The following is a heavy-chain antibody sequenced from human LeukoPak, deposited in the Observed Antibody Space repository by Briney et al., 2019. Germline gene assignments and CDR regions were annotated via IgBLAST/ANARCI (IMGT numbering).Heavy chain of an antibody. CDR2: ISKDESNK. Sequence: QPGGYLRLSCAASGFSFSTFGVHWVRQTPGKGLEWVSHISKDESNKYYADSVKGRFTISRDTSKNTLFLQMNSLRAEDTAVYYCAKDNPVLQYWGQGTLVTVSS. J-gene: IGHJ4*02. CDR3: AKDNPVLQY. CDR1: GFSFSTFG. V-gene: IGHV3-30*18.